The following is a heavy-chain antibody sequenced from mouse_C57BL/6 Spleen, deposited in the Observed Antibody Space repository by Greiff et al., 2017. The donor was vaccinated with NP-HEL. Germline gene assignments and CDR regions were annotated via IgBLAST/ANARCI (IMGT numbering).Heavy chain of an antibody. V-gene: IGHV1-69*01. D-gene: IGHD4-1*01. Sequence: QVQLKQPGAELVMPGASVKLSCKASGYTFTSYWMHWVKQRPGQGLEWIGEIDPSDSYTNYNQKFKGKSTLTVDKSSSTAYMQLSSLTSEDSAVYYCARGTNWDDAMDYWGQGTSVTVSS. J-gene: IGHJ4*01. CDR1: GYTFTSYW. CDR2: IDPSDSYT. CDR3: ARGTNWDDAMDY.